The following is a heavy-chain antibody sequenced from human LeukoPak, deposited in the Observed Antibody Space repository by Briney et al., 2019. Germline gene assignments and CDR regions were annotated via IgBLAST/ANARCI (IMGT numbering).Heavy chain of an antibody. Sequence: PSETLSLTCTVFGDSISSYYWSWIRQPAGKGLEWIGRFHVSGTTDYNPSLKSRVTISVDTSKNQFSLKLSSVTAADTAVYYCARVYSSSQYYYYYMDVWGKGTTVTVSS. V-gene: IGHV4-4*07. J-gene: IGHJ6*03. D-gene: IGHD6-6*01. CDR1: GDSISSYY. CDR3: ARVYSSSQYYYYYMDV. CDR2: FHVSGTT.